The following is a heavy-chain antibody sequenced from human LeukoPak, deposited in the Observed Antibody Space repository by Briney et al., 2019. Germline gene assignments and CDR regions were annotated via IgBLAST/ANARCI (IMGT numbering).Heavy chain of an antibody. CDR2: IYYTGST. D-gene: IGHD6-19*01. CDR1: GGSISSLY. CDR3: ARDLGYGSGWFDA. J-gene: IGHJ5*02. Sequence: SETLSLTCSVSGGSISSLYWSWIRQPPGKGLEWIGYIYYTGSTNYNPSLRSRVTMFVDMSKNQFSLRLSSVTAADTAVYYCARDLGYGSGWFDAWGQGTLVTVSS. V-gene: IGHV4-59*12.